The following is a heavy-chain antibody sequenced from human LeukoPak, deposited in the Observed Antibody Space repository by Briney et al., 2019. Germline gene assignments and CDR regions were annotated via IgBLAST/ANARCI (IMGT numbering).Heavy chain of an antibody. D-gene: IGHD6-13*01. CDR2: IDHTGST. V-gene: IGHV4-59*01. CDR1: GDSITIYY. J-gene: IGHJ6*03. CDR3: ARGRVSSNTWYSTYYYYFYMDV. Sequence: SETLSLTCTVSGDSITIYYWTWIRQPQGQGLEWIGYIDHTGSTNYNPSLNSRVTISRDTSKNHFSLELTSATAADTAVYFCARGRVSSNTWYSTYYYYFYMDVWGKGTTVTVSS.